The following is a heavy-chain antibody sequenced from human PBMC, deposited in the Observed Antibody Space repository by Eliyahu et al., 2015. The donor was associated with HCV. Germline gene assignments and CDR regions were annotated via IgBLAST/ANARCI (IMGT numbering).Heavy chain of an antibody. CDR1: GFXFXDYY. J-gene: IGHJ4*02. CDR3: ARSDSRYYDFWSGFYNSARHQESYYFDY. V-gene: IGHV3-11*01. CDR2: ISSSSETI. Sequence: QVQLVDSGGGLVKPGGSLRLSCVASGFXFXDYYISLIXQAPGKGLEWLSXISSSSETIYXADSVKGRFTISRDNAKNSLXLQLNSLRPEDTAVYYCARSDSRYYDFWSGFYNSARHQESYYFDYWGQGILVTVSS. D-gene: IGHD3-3*01.